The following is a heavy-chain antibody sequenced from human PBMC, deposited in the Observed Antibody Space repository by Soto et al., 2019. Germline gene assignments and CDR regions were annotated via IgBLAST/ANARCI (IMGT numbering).Heavy chain of an antibody. CDR1: GASVSSASYY. CDR3: ARIDGDYGHNWFDP. J-gene: IGHJ5*02. V-gene: IGHV4-61*01. CDR2: VYFSGST. D-gene: IGHD4-17*01. Sequence: QVQLKESGPGLLKPSETLSLTCTVSGASVSSASYYWAWLRQPPGRGLEWIGSVYFSGSTSYIPSLKSRVPISVDTSKNQFSLNLASVTASDSAVYYCARIDGDYGHNWFDPWGQGTLVIVSP.